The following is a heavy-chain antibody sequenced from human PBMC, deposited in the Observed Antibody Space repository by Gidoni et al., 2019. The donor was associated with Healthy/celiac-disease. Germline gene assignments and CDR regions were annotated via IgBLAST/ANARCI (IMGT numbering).Heavy chain of an antibody. Sequence: QVQLQQWGAGLLKPSETLSLTCAVYGGSFSGYYWRWRRQPPGKGLEWIGEINHSGSTNYNPSLKSRVTISVDTSKNQFSLKLSSVTAADTAVYYCARGAISPIVILAQGGQLLSIFDYWGQGTLVTVSS. CDR3: ARGAISPIVILAQGGQLLSIFDY. D-gene: IGHD2-2*01. V-gene: IGHV4-34*01. J-gene: IGHJ4*02. CDR2: INHSGST. CDR1: GGSFSGYY.